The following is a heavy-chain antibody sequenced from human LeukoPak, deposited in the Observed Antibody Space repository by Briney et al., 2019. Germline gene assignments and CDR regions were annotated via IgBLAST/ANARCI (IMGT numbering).Heavy chain of an antibody. Sequence: GASVKVSCKASGYTFTSYYMHWVRQAPGRGLEWMGIINPSGGSTSYAQKFQGRVTMTRDTSTSTVYMELRSLRSEDTAGESCSRVADLRAPPNTFEILGQGTMGNGSS. D-gene: IGHD3-3*01. J-gene: IGHJ3*02. CDR2: INPSGGST. V-gene: IGHV1-46*03. CDR1: GYTFTSYY. CDR3: SRVADLRAPPNTFEI.